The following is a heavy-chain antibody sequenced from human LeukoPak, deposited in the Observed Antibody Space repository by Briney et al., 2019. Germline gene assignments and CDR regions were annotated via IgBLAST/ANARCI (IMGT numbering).Heavy chain of an antibody. J-gene: IGHJ4*02. CDR1: GGSISSHY. V-gene: IGHV4-59*11. D-gene: IGHD3-10*01. Sequence: SETLSLTCTVSGGSISSHYWSWIRQPPGKGLEWIGYMYYNGSMNYNPSLKSRVTISADTSKNQFSLKLSSVTAADTAVYYCASRYGSGSYGSDYWGQGTLVTVSS. CDR3: ASRYGSGSYGSDY. CDR2: MYYNGSM.